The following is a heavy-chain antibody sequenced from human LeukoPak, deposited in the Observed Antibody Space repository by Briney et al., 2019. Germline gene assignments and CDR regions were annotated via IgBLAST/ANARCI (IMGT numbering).Heavy chain of an antibody. CDR2: IYTSGST. V-gene: IGHV4-61*02. CDR3: ARVLGKAAAGTEVGDYYYYYMDV. CDR1: GGSISSGSYY. J-gene: IGHJ6*03. Sequence: PPETLSLTCTVSGGSISSGSYYWSWIRQPAGKGLEWIGRIYTSGSTNYNPSLKSRVTISVDTSKNQFSLKLSSVTAADTAVYYCARVLGKAAAGTEVGDYYYYYMDVWGKGTTVTVSS. D-gene: IGHD6-13*01.